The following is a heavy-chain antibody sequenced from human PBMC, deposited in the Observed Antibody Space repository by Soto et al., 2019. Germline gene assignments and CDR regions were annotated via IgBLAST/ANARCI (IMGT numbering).Heavy chain of an antibody. Sequence: ASVKVSCKASGYTFTSYDINWVRQATGQGLEWMGWMNPNSGKTGYAQKFQGRVTMTRNTSISTAYMELSSLRSEDTAVYYCARSPDCSGGSCYPFGYYYYYYYMDVWGKGTTVTVSS. J-gene: IGHJ6*03. CDR2: MNPNSGKT. V-gene: IGHV1-8*01. CDR3: ARSPDCSGGSCYPFGYYYYYYYMDV. D-gene: IGHD2-15*01. CDR1: GYTFTSYD.